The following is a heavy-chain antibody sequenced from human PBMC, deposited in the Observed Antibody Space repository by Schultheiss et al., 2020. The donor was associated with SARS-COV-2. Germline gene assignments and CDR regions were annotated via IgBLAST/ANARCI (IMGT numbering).Heavy chain of an antibody. D-gene: IGHD4-17*01. J-gene: IGHJ5*02. CDR3: ARGVSVTTGPGWFDP. V-gene: IGHV4-34*01. Sequence: SETLSLTCAVYGGSFSGYDWSWIRQPPGKGLEWIGEINHSGSTNYNPSLKSRVTISVDTSKNQFSLKLSSVTAADTAVYYCARGVSVTTGPGWFDPWGQGTLVTVSS. CDR2: INHSGST. CDR1: GGSFSGYD.